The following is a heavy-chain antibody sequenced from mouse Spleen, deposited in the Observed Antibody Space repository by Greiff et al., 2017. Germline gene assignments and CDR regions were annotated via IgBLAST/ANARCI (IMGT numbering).Heavy chain of an antibody. CDR1: GFSLTSYG. D-gene: IGHD2-1*01. Sequence: VKLMESGPGLVQPSQSLSITCTVSGFSLTSYGVHWVRQSPGKGLEWLGVIWRGGSTDYNAAFMSRLSITKDNSTSQVFFKMNSLQADDTAIYYCAKNGNGNYFDYWGQGTTLTVSS. CDR3: AKNGNGNYFDY. V-gene: IGHV2-5*01. CDR2: IWRGGST. J-gene: IGHJ2*01.